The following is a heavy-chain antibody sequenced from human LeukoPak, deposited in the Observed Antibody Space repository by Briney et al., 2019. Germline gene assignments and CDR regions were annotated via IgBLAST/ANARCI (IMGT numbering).Heavy chain of an antibody. J-gene: IGHJ5*02. CDR3: ARVEGYCSGGSCYPDP. CDR1: GGTFSSYA. CDR2: IIPIFGIA. Sequence: SVKVSCKASGGTFSSYAISWVRQAPGQGLEWMGRIIPIFGIANYAQKFQGRVTITADKSTSTAYMELSSLRSEDTAVYYCARVEGYCSGGSCYPDPWGQGTLVTVSS. D-gene: IGHD2-15*01. V-gene: IGHV1-69*04.